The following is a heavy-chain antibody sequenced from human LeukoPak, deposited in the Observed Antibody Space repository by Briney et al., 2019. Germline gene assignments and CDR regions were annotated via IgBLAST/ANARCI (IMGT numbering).Heavy chain of an antibody. CDR3: ARGGMGAYYYYGLDV. CDR1: GFTVSSNY. J-gene: IGHJ6*02. D-gene: IGHD3-16*01. V-gene: IGHV3-23*01. Sequence: PGGSLRLSCAASGFTVSSNYMSWVRQAPGKGLEWVSGISGSGDSTPYADSVKGRFTISRDNSKNTLYLQMNSLRAEDTAIYYCARGGMGAYYYYGLDVWGQGTTVTVSS. CDR2: ISGSGDST.